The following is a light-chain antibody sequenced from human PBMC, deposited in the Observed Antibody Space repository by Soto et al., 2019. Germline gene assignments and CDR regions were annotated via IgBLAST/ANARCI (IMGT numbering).Light chain of an antibody. V-gene: IGKV4-1*01. Sequence: IVVTQSPDYLAVSLGERATIKCKCSQSVFYSSNNKNYLAWFQQKPGQPPKLLVYWASTRESGVPDRFSGSGSGTDFTLTISSLQAEDVAVYYCQQYYTTPLTFGGGTKVEIK. CDR2: WAS. CDR1: QSVFYSSNNKNY. J-gene: IGKJ4*01. CDR3: QQYYTTPLT.